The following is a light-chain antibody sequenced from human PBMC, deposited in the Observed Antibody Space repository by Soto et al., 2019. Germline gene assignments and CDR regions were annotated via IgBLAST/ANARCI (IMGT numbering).Light chain of an antibody. J-gene: IGKJ1*01. CDR1: QDISNY. CDR2: DAS. Sequence: GDRVTITCQASQDISNYLNWYQQKPGKAPKLLIYDASNLETGVPSRFSVSGSGTEFTLTISSLQPEDFATYYCLQHNSDPRTFGQGTKVDIK. V-gene: IGKV1-33*01. CDR3: LQHNSDPRT.